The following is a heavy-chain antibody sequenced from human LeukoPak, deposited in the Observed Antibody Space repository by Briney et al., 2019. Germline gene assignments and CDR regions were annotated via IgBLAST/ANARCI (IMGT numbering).Heavy chain of an antibody. Sequence: ESGPTLVNPTQTLTLTCTFSGFSLSTSGVGVGWIRQPPGKALEWLALIYWDDDKRYSPSLKSRLTITKDTSKNQVVLTMTNMDPVDTATYYCAHRLRSLESLTNYYDSSGYAFDIWGQGTMVTVSS. J-gene: IGHJ3*02. CDR1: GFSLSTSGVG. D-gene: IGHD3-22*01. V-gene: IGHV2-5*02. CDR2: IYWDDDK. CDR3: AHRLRSLESLTNYYDSSGYAFDI.